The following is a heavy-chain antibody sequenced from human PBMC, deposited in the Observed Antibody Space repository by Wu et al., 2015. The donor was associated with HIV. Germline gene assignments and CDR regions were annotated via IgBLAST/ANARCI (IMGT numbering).Heavy chain of an antibody. V-gene: IGHV1-69*05. CDR3: AKDRVTDTQYYFDY. J-gene: IGHJ4*02. CDR2: IIPLFATP. Sequence: QVQLVQSGAEVKKPGSSVKISCKVSDESFNSYPIHWVRQVPGQGLEWMGRIIPLFATPNYAQKFEGRVTITTDESTSTAYMELSSLRSEDTAVYYCAKDRVTDTQYYFDYWGQGTPVTVSS. CDR1: DESFNSYP. D-gene: IGHD2-21*02.